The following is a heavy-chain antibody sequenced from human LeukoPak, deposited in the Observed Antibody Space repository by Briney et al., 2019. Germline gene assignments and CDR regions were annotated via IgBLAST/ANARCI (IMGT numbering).Heavy chain of an antibody. CDR1: GFTLSNSW. V-gene: IGHV3-7*01. CDR3: ARDTGAAV. CDR2: IKHDGSEK. J-gene: IGHJ4*02. Sequence: GGSLRLSCAASGFTLSNSWMGWVRQAPGKGLEWVATIKHDGSEKYYVDSVEGRFTISRDNVKNSLFLQMNSLRAEDTAMYYCARDTGAAVWGQGTLVTVSS. D-gene: IGHD2-8*02.